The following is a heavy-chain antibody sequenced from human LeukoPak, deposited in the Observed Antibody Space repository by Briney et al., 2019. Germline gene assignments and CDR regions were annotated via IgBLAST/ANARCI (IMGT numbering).Heavy chain of an antibody. J-gene: IGHJ4*01. CDR2: IYYTGNT. Sequence: SETLSLTCSLSGGSISTANYYWAWIRHPPGKGLDWVGSIYYTGNTYYNPSLKSRVTIFVDTSRNQFSLQLNSVTAADTALYYCARHVGTPRHFDFWGHGTLVTVSS. CDR1: GGSISTANYY. CDR3: ARHVGTPRHFDF. D-gene: IGHD3-10*01. V-gene: IGHV4-39*01.